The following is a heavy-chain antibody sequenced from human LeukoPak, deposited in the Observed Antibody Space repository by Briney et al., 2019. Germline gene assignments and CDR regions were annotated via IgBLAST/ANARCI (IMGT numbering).Heavy chain of an antibody. CDR3: AKRSSISSYFDF. CDR2: ITGSGAST. V-gene: IGHV3-23*01. CDR1: GFTFNNYA. D-gene: IGHD3-22*01. J-gene: IGHJ4*02. Sequence: GGSLRLSCTASGFTFNNYAMTWVRQAPGKGLEWVSAITGSGASTNYADSVKGRFTISRDNSKNTIYLQMNSLRAEDTAKYYCAKRSSISSYFDFWGRGTLVTVSS.